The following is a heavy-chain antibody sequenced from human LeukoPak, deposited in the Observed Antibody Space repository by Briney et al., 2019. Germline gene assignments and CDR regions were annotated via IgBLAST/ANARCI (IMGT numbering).Heavy chain of an antibody. CDR3: VGSFVVVVAATPSWFDP. Sequence: GGPLRLSCSASGFTFSSYAMHWVRQAPGKGLEYVSAISSNGGSTYYADSVKGRFTISRDNSKNTLYLQMSSLRAEDTAVYYCVGSFVVVVAATPSWFDPWGQGTLVTVSS. CDR1: GFTFSSYA. V-gene: IGHV3-64D*06. D-gene: IGHD2-15*01. J-gene: IGHJ5*02. CDR2: ISSNGGST.